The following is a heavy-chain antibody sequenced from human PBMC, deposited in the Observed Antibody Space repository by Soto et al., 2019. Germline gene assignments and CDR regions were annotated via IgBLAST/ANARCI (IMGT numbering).Heavy chain of an antibody. CDR1: GYTFTSYD. V-gene: IGHV1-8*01. D-gene: IGHD3-9*01. Sequence: QVQLVQSGAEVKKPGASVKVSCKASGYTFTSYDINWVRQATGQGLEWMGWMKPNSGNTGYAQKFQGRVTMTRNTSISTAYMELSSLRSEDTAVYYCARGHYDILTGYPRMDVWGQGTTVTVSS. CDR3: ARGHYDILTGYPRMDV. J-gene: IGHJ6*02. CDR2: MKPNSGNT.